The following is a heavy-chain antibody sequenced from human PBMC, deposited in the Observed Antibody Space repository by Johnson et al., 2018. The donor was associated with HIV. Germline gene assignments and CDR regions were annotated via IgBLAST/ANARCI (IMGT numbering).Heavy chain of an antibody. D-gene: IGHD3-3*01. V-gene: IGHV3-30*04. CDR3: ARDRITYDDVWSGSGGAFDI. CDR1: GFTFSSYA. Sequence: QVQLVESGGGVVQPGRSLRLSCAASGFTFSSYAMHWVRQAPGKGLEWVAVISYNGSNEYYADSVKGRFTISRDNSKNTLYLQVNSLRPEDTAIYYCARDRITYDDVWSGSGGAFDIWGQGTMVTVSS. CDR2: ISYNGSNE. J-gene: IGHJ3*02.